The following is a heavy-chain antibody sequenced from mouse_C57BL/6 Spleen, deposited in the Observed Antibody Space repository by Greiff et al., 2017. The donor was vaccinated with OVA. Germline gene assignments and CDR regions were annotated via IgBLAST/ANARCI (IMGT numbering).Heavy chain of an antibody. V-gene: IGHV1-78*01. Sequence: QVQLQQSDAELVKPGASVKISCKVSGYTFTDHTIHWMKQRPEQGLEWIGYIYPRDGSTKYNEKFKGKATLTADKSSRTAYMQLNSLTSEDSAVYFCARSPGSSYHYYAMDYWGQGTSVTVSS. D-gene: IGHD1-1*01. J-gene: IGHJ4*01. CDR2: IYPRDGST. CDR1: GYTFTDHT. CDR3: ARSPGSSYHYYAMDY.